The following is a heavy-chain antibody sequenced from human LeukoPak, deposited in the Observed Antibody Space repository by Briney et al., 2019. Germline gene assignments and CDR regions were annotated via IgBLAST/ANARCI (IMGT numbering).Heavy chain of an antibody. V-gene: IGHV3-23*01. J-gene: IGHJ4*02. D-gene: IGHD1-1*01. CDR2: LSGSGGTT. CDR3: ARDTRSTGTLDY. CDR1: GFTFSIYF. Sequence: GGSLRLSCAASGFTFSIYFMGWVRQAPGKGLEWVSSLSGSGGTTYYADSVRGRFTISRDNSKNTLYLQMNSLRGDDTAVYYCARDTRSTGTLDYGGQGTLVTVSS.